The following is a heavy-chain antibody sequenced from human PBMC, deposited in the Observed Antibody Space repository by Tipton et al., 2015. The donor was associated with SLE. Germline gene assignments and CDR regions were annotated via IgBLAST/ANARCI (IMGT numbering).Heavy chain of an antibody. CDR3: ARGMVTWRGAILGADV. V-gene: IGHV4-34*01. J-gene: IGHJ6*02. Sequence: TLSLTCAVYGGSFSGYYWDWIRQAPGKGLEWIGEVNHSGSTNYNPSLKSRVTISVDASKNQLSLRLSSVTATDTAVYYCARGMVTWRGAILGADVWGQGTTVNVSS. CDR1: GGSFSGYY. D-gene: IGHD2-21*02. CDR2: VNHSGST.